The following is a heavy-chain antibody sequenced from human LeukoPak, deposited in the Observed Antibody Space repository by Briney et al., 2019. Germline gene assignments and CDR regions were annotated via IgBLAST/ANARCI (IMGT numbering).Heavy chain of an antibody. V-gene: IGHV4-59*01. J-gene: IGHJ5*01. CDR1: GASITSSF. CDR3: ARLWRPHDYDNWFDY. CDR2: IYYSGRG. Sequence: SETLSLTCSVSGASITSSFWSWIRQPPGKGLEMIGYIYYSGRGNYKPSLKGRVDISLDTSKNRVSLKLTSVTAADTAVYYCARLWRPHDYDNWFDYWAQGSLVTVSS. D-gene: IGHD4-17*01.